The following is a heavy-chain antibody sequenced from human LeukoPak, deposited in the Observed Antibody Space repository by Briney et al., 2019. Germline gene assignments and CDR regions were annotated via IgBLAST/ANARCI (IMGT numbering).Heavy chain of an antibody. CDR3: TTHYYDSSGRID. CDR1: GFTFSNAW. CDR2: IKSKTDGGTT. Sequence: GGPLRLSCAASGFTFSNAWMRWVRQAPGKGLEWVGRIKSKTDGGTTDYAAAVKGRFTISRDDSKNTLYLQMNSLKTEDTAVYYCTTHYYDSSGRIDWGQGTLVTVSS. V-gene: IGHV3-15*01. J-gene: IGHJ4*02. D-gene: IGHD3-22*01.